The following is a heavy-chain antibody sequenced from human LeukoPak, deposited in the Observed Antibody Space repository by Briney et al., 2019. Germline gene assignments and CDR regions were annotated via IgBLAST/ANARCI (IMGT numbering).Heavy chain of an antibody. Sequence: ASVKVSCKASGYTFTGYYMHWVRQAPGQGLEWMGWINPNSGGTNYAQKFQGRVTMTRDTPISTAYMELSRLRSDDTAVYYCARVLTSGWYRYFDYWGQGTLVTVSS. V-gene: IGHV1-2*02. CDR1: GYTFTGYY. CDR2: INPNSGGT. CDR3: ARVLTSGWYRYFDY. J-gene: IGHJ4*02. D-gene: IGHD6-19*01.